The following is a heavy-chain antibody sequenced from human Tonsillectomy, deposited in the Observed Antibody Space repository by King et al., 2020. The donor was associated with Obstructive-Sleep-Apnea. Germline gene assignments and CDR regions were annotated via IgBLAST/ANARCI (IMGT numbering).Heavy chain of an antibody. D-gene: IGHD2-2*01. CDR3: ARAKAFCSSTSCYPREFDP. Sequence: VQLQQWGAGLLKPSETLSLTCAVYGGSFSGYYWSWIRQPPGKGLEWNGEINHSGSTNYNPSLKSRVNISVDTSKNQFSLKLSSVTAEDTAVYYCARAKAFCSSTSCYPREFDPWGQGTLVTVSS. J-gene: IGHJ5*02. CDR2: INHSGST. CDR1: GGSFSGYY. V-gene: IGHV4-34*01.